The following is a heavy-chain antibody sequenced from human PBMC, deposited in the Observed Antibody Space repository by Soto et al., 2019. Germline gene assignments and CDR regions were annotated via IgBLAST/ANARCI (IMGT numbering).Heavy chain of an antibody. J-gene: IGHJ4*02. CDR3: ASVPN. V-gene: IGHV1-69*01. CDR2: IIPIFRTT. Sequence: QVQLVQSGAEVKKPGSSVKVSCQASGGSFSGQAVSWVRQAPGQGLEWLGGIIPIFRTTNYARKFQGRLTITADESTGTASMELTSRRSEDTSIYYCASVPNWVQGTLVTVA. CDR1: GGSFSGQA.